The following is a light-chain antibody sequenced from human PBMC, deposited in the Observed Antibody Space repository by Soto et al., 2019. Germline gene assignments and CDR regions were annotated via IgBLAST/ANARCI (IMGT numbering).Light chain of an antibody. CDR2: DVS. J-gene: IGLJ1*01. V-gene: IGLV2-14*01. CDR1: SSDVGGYNY. CDR3: NSYTSSSTLPYV. Sequence: QSALTQPASVSGSPGQSITISCTGTSSDVGGYNYVSWYQQHPGKAPKVMIYDVSKRPSGVSNRFSGSKSGNTASLVISGLQAEDEADYYCNSYTSSSTLPYVFGTGTKVTVL.